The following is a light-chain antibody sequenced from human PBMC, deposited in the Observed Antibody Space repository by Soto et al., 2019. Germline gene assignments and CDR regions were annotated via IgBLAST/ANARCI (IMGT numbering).Light chain of an antibody. CDR2: DVS. V-gene: IGLV2-14*03. J-gene: IGLJ3*02. CDR1: SSDVGGYNW. CDR3: SSYTSSNSVV. Sequence: QSVLTQPASVSGSPGQSITISCTGSSSDVGGYNWVAWYQQHPGKAPKLMICDVSNRPSGVSNRFSGSKSGNTASLTISGLQAEDEADYYCSSYTSSNSVVFGGGTPLTVL.